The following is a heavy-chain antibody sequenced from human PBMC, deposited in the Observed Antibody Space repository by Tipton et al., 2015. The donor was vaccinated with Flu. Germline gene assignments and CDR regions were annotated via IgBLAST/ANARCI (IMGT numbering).Heavy chain of an antibody. J-gene: IGHJ6*03. V-gene: IGHV1-69*13. D-gene: IGHD6-25*01. CDR3: ARQIYTSGELDYDYYYMGV. Sequence: QSGPEVKKPGASVMVSCKASGYRFTGYYMHWVRQAPGQGLEWMGGIVPIFGIANSAQKFQGRVTITADESTTTVYMELGSLRSEDSAVYCCARQIYTSGELDYDYYYMGVWGKGTTVTVSS. CDR1: GYRFTGYY. CDR2: IVPIFGIA.